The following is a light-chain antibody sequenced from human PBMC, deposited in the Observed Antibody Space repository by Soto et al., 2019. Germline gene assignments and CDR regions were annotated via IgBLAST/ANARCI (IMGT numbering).Light chain of an antibody. Sequence: DIQMTQSPSTLSASVGDRVTITCRASQSISSWLAWYQQKPGKAPNLLIYKASSLESGVPSRFSGSGSGTEFTLTIHSLQPDDSATYYCQQYSSYSRTFGQGTKVEIK. CDR2: KAS. V-gene: IGKV1-5*03. J-gene: IGKJ1*01. CDR1: QSISSW. CDR3: QQYSSYSRT.